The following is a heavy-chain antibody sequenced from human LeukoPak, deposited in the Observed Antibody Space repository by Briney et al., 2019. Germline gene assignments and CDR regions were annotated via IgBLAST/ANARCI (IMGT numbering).Heavy chain of an antibody. D-gene: IGHD6-19*01. V-gene: IGHV3-30-3*01. CDR2: ISYDGSNK. Sequence: GGSLRLSCAASGFPFSSYALYWVRQAPRKGLEWVAVISYDGSNKYYADSVKGRFTISRDKSNNTLYLQMNSLRAEDTAVYYCARALSTSGSVFYWGQGTLVTVSS. J-gene: IGHJ4*02. CDR1: GFPFSSYA. CDR3: ARALSTSGSVFY.